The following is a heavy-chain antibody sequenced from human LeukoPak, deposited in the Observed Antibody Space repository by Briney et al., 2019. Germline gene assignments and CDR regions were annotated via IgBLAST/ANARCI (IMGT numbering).Heavy chain of an antibody. D-gene: IGHD5-18*01. CDR3: ARPGYSYGQFEY. CDR1: GFTFSKYW. J-gene: IGHJ4*02. V-gene: IGHV3-74*01. Sequence: GGSLRLSCAASGFTFSKYWMHWVRQAPGKGLVWVSRINTDGSSTDYADSVKGRFSISRDNAKNTLYLQINSLRAKDTAVYYCARPGYSYGQFEYWSQGALVTVTS. CDR2: INTDGSST.